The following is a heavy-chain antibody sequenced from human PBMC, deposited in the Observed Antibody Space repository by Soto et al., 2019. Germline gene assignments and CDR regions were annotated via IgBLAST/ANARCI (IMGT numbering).Heavy chain of an antibody. CDR2: IYWDDDK. V-gene: IGHV2-5*02. CDR3: AHTRASFDI. J-gene: IGHJ3*02. CDR1: GFSLSTSGVG. Sequence: SGPTLVNPPQTLTLTCTFSGFSLSTSGVGVGWILQPPGKALEWLALIYWDDDKRYSPSLKSRLTITKDTSKNPVVLTMPNMDPVDTATYYCAHTRASFDIWGQGTMVTVSS.